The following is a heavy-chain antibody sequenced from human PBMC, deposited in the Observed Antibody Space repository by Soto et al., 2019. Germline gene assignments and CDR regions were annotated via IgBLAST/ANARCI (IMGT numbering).Heavy chain of an antibody. CDR1: GYTLTELS. J-gene: IGHJ3*02. CDR2: FDPEDGET. D-gene: IGHD2-2*01. V-gene: IGHV1-24*01. Sequence: QVQLVQSGAEVKKPGASVKVSCKVSGYTLTELSMHWVRQAPGKGLEWMGGFDPEDGETIYAQKFQGRVTMTEDTSTDTAYMELSRLRSEDTAVYYCAKSGYIVLVPAAMMGAFDIWGQGTMVTVSS. CDR3: AKSGYIVLVPAAMMGAFDI.